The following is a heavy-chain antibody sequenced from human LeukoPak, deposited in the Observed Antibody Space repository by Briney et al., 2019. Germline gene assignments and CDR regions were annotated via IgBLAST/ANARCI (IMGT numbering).Heavy chain of an antibody. J-gene: IGHJ4*02. D-gene: IGHD4/OR15-4a*01. CDR2: ISGSGGST. Sequence: GGSLRLSCAASGFSFSSYAMSWVRQAPGKGLEWVSAISGSGGSTYYADSVKGRFTISRDNSKNTLYLQMNSLRAEDTAVYYCAKGHTDYGTGFDLWGQGTLVTVSS. CDR3: AKGHTDYGTGFDL. V-gene: IGHV3-23*01. CDR1: GFSFSSYA.